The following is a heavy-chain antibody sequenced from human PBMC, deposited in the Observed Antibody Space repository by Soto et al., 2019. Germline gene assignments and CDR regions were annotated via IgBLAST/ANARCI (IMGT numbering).Heavy chain of an antibody. Sequence: QVQLQESGPGLVKPSETLSLTCTVSGGSITNYYCSWFRQPPGKGLEWIGYINYDGYSAYNLSLRXXVXXSMDASTTQFSLMLESGTATDTAVYYCARHGFGPLHGLVDVWGPGTTVIVSS. J-gene: IGHJ6*02. D-gene: IGHD3-10*01. V-gene: IGHV4-59*08. CDR2: INYDGYS. CDR3: ARHGFGPLHGLVDV. CDR1: GGSITNYY.